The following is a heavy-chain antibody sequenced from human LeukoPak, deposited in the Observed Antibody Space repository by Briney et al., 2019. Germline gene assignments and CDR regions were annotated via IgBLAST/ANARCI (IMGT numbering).Heavy chain of an antibody. Sequence: GGSLRLSCAASGFTFTSYYMHWVRQAPGQGLEWMGIINPSGGSTSYAQKFQGRVTMTRDTSTSTVYMELSSLRSEDTAVYYCARDRIVVVISPSYYYYGMDVWGQGTTVTVSS. CDR1: GFTFTSYY. D-gene: IGHD3-22*01. J-gene: IGHJ6*02. CDR2: INPSGGST. V-gene: IGHV1-46*01. CDR3: ARDRIVVVISPSYYYYGMDV.